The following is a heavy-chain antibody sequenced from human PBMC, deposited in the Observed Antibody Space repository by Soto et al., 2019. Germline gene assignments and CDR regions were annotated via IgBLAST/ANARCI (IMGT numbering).Heavy chain of an antibody. CDR2: IWYDGSNK. V-gene: IGHV3-33*01. J-gene: IGHJ6*03. D-gene: IGHD3-10*01. Sequence: GGSLRLSCAASGFTFSSYGMHWVRQAPGKGLEWVAVIWYDGSNKYYADSVKGRFTISRDNSKNTLYLQMNSLRAEDTAVYYCARSGDVYRFGEFRDYYYYMDVWGKGTTVTVSS. CDR3: ARSGDVYRFGEFRDYYYYMDV. CDR1: GFTFSSYG.